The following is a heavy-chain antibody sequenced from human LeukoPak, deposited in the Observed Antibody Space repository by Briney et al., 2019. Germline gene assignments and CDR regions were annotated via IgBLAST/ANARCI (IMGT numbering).Heavy chain of an antibody. J-gene: IGHJ4*02. CDR2: IYYSGST. V-gene: IGHV4-39*07. CDR3: ARARYLTAPFDY. CDR1: GGSISSSSYY. Sequence: PSETLSLTCTVSGGSISSSSYYWGWIRQPPGKGLEWIGSIYYSGSTYYNPSLKSRVTISVDTSKNQFSLKLSSVTAADTAVYYCARARYLTAPFDYWGQGTLVTVSS. D-gene: IGHD5-18*01.